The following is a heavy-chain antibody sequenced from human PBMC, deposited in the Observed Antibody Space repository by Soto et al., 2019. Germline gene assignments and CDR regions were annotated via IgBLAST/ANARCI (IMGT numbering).Heavy chain of an antibody. CDR1: GYPVTAYY. CDR3: ARGGGVGVAGSAAFDM. D-gene: IGHD3-3*01. J-gene: IGHJ3*02. CDR2: INPATGAA. V-gene: IGHV1-2*02. Sequence: QLHLVQSGAVVKKPGASVTVSCSASGYPVTAYYMHWVRQAPGRGLEWMGGINPATGAAKYTQTFPGRVTMDRDTAPSTGFMELSGPTSGDTAGFYWARGGGVGVAGSAAFDMWGQGTLVTVSS.